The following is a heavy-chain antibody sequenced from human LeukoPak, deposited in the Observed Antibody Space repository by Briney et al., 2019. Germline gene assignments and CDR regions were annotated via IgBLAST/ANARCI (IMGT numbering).Heavy chain of an antibody. V-gene: IGHV3-9*01. CDR3: AKALATVTTAFDY. CDR1: GFSFHDYA. Sequence: GGSLRLSCAASGFSFHDYAMHWVRQAPGKGLEWVSGISWNSGSIGYADSVKGRFTISRDNAKNSLYLQMNSLRAEDTALYYCAKALATVTTAFDYWGQGTLVIVPS. CDR2: ISWNSGSI. D-gene: IGHD4-17*01. J-gene: IGHJ4*02.